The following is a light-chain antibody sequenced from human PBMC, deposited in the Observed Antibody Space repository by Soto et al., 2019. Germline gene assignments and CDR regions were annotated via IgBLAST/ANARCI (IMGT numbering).Light chain of an antibody. CDR2: EAS. CDR1: QNINNW. V-gene: IGKV1-5*03. CDR3: QQYNVYSWT. Sequence: DIHMTQSPSTLSASVVDRVTITCRASQNINNWLAWYQQKPGKAPRLLIYEASTLEKGVPPRFGGSRSGTEFTLTISSLQPEDFAIYYCQQYNVYSWTFGQGTKVDIK. J-gene: IGKJ1*01.